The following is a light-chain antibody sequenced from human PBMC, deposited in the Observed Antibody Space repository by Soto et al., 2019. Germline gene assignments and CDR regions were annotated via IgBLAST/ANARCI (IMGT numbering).Light chain of an antibody. V-gene: IGKV3-20*01. J-gene: IGKJ4*01. Sequence: EMVLTQAPCTLSLCPGERATLCCRASQSVRSGYFAWYQQKPGQAPRLLIFAVSSRATGIPDRFSGTGSGTDFTLTISRLEPEDFALYYCQQYGNSPLTFGGGTKVDIK. CDR2: AVS. CDR1: QSVRSGY. CDR3: QQYGNSPLT.